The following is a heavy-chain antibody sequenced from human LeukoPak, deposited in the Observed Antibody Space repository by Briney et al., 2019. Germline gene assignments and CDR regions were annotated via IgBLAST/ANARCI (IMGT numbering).Heavy chain of an antibody. CDR2: ISTYNGNT. Sequence: ASVKVSCKASGYTFTNYGITWVRQAPGQGLEWMGWISTYNGNTNYVQNLQGRVTLTTDTSTSTAYMELRSLRSDDTAVYYCARGSGIYGGNSAREYYFDYWGQGTLVTVSS. J-gene: IGHJ4*02. D-gene: IGHD4-23*01. CDR3: ARGSGIYGGNSAREYYFDY. V-gene: IGHV1-18*01. CDR1: GYTFTNYG.